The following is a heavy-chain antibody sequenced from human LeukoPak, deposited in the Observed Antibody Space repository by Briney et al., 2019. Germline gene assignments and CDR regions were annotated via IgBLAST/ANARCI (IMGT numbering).Heavy chain of an antibody. CDR2: IISGSTYI. CDR1: GFSFSSYA. CDR3: ARGGGGNPYYFDY. J-gene: IGHJ4*02. Sequence: GGSLRLSCAASGFSFSSYAMSWVRQAPGKGLEWVSSIISGSTYIYYADSVKGRFTISRDNAKNSLYLQMNSLRAEDTAVYYCARGGGGNPYYFDYWGQGTLVTVSS. D-gene: IGHD2-15*01. V-gene: IGHV3-21*01.